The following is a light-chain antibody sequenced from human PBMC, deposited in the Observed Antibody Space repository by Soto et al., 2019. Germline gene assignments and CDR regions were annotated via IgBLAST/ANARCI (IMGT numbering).Light chain of an antibody. J-gene: IGLJ3*02. CDR1: NSDVGSYNL. CDR2: ENN. Sequence: QSALTQPASVSGSPGQSITISCTGTNSDVGSYNLVSWYQQHPGKVPKLMIFENNKRPSGVSDRFSGSKSDTSASLAISGLQSEDEADYYCATWDDSLNGPVFGGGTKVTVL. V-gene: IGLV2-14*02. CDR3: ATWDDSLNGPV.